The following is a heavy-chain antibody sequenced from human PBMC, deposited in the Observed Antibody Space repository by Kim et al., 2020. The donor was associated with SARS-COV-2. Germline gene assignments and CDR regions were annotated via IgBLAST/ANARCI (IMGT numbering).Heavy chain of an antibody. CDR1: RFTFSSYG. Sequence: GGSLRLSCAASRFTFSSYGLHWVRQAPGKGLEWVAVIWYDGSNTNHADSVKGRFTISRDNSKNTLYLQMNNLRAEDTAVYYCAKERRKYCSGGSCHLEYWGERTLVTLSS. V-gene: IGHV3-33*03. CDR2: IWYDGSNT. CDR3: AKERRKYCSGGSCHLEY. D-gene: IGHD2-15*01. J-gene: IGHJ4*02.